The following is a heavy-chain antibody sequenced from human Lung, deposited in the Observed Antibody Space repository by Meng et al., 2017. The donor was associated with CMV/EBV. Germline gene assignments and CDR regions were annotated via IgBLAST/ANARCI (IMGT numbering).Heavy chain of an antibody. CDR1: GGSISSYY. D-gene: IGHD6-13*01. J-gene: IGHJ6*02. CDR2: IYYSGST. CDR3: AGGGYSSSWLYYYYGMNV. V-gene: IGHV4-59*01. Sequence: SXTXSLXCTVSGGSISSYYWTWIRQPPGKGLEWIGYIYYSGSTNYNPSLESRVTISVDTSKNQFSLKLSSVTAADTAVYYCAGGGYSSSWLYYYYGMNVWXQGTTVTFSS.